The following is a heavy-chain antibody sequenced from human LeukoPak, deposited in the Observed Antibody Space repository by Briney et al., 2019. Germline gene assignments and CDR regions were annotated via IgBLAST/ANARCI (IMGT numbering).Heavy chain of an antibody. CDR3: ARVPLDT. V-gene: IGHV4-59*12. D-gene: IGHD2-2*03. CDR1: GASISTYY. Sequence: PSETLSLTCTVSGASISTYYWSWIRQPPGKGLEWIGYLLFGGSTNYNPSLKSRVTISVDTSKNQFSLKLGSVTAADTAVYYCARVPLDTWGQGTLVTVSS. CDR2: LLFGGST. J-gene: IGHJ5*02.